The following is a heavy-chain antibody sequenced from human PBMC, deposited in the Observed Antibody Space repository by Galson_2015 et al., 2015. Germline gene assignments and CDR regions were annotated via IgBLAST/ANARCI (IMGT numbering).Heavy chain of an antibody. CDR2: ARNKVKSYTT. CDR1: GFTFSDHY. CDR3: ARSKSGGAFDY. V-gene: IGHV3-72*01. Sequence: SLRLSCAASGFTFSDHYMEWVRQAPGKGLEWVGRARNKVKSYTTEYAASVKSRFTISRDDSKNSLYLQMSSLRTEDTAMYYCARSKSGGAFDYWGQGTLVTVSS. J-gene: IGHJ4*02. D-gene: IGHD2-8*02.